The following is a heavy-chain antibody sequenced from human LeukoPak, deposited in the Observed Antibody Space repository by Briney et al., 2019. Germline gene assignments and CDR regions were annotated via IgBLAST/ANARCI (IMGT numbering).Heavy chain of an antibody. Sequence: GGSLRLSCVASGFSFSRYWMSWVRQAPGKGLEWVANIEQDGSEKDYVDSVKGRSTISRDNAKNSLYLQMHSLRAEDTAVYYCARDTRGYASFDYWGQGTLVTVSS. V-gene: IGHV3-7*04. CDR1: GFSFSRYW. CDR2: IEQDGSEK. J-gene: IGHJ4*02. D-gene: IGHD2-2*01. CDR3: ARDTRGYASFDY.